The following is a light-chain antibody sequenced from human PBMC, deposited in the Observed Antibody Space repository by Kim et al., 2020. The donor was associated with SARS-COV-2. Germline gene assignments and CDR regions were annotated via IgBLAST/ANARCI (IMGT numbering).Light chain of an antibody. V-gene: IGLV1-47*02. J-gene: IGLJ3*02. CDR3: SAWDDSLSGPV. CDR2: DNN. Sequence: QLVLTQPPSASGTPGQRVTISCSGSSSNIGSNYVFWYQQLPGTAPKLLIFDNNQRPSGVPDRFSGSRSGTSASLAISGLRSEDEADYYCSAWDDSLSGPVFGGGTQLTVL. CDR1: SSNIGSNY.